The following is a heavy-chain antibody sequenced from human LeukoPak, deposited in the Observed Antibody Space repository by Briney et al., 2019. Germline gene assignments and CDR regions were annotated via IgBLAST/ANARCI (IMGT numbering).Heavy chain of an antibody. CDR3: ARHWGAPYAFDI. CDR2: ISYDGSNK. CDR1: GFTFSSYA. D-gene: IGHD7-27*01. J-gene: IGHJ3*02. Sequence: GGSLRLSCAASGFTFSSYAMHWVRQPPGKGLEWVAVISYDGSNKYYADSVKGRFTISRDNAKNSLYLQMNSLRAEDTAVYYCARHWGAPYAFDIWGQGTMVTVSS. V-gene: IGHV3-30*04.